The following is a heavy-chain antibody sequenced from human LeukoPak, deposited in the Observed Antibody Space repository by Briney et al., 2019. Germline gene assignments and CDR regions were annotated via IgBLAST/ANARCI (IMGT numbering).Heavy chain of an antibody. CDR1: GYTFTSYW. V-gene: IGHV5-51*01. Sequence: GESLKISCKGSGYTFTSYWIGWVRQMPGKDLEWMGIIYPGDSETRYSPSFQGQVTISVDKSISTAYLQWSSLKASDTAVYYCARQATIDYFDYWGQGTLVTVSS. D-gene: IGHD5-24*01. J-gene: IGHJ4*02. CDR3: ARQATIDYFDY. CDR2: IYPGDSET.